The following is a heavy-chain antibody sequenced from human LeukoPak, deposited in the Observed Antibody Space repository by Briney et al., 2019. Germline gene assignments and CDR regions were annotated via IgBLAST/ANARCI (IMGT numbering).Heavy chain of an antibody. CDR2: IYHSGST. CDR3: ARSEDVRPFDY. J-gene: IGHJ4*02. V-gene: IGHV4-4*02. CDR1: GGSISSNNW. Sequence: PSETLSLTCSVSGGSISSNNWWSWVRQPPGKGLEWIGEIYHSGSTNYNPSLKSRVTISVDKSKNRFSLNLTSVTAADTAVYYCARSEDVRPFDYWGQGTLVTVSS.